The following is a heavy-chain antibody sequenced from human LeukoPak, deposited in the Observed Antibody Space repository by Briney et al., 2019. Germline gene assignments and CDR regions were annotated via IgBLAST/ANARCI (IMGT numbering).Heavy chain of an antibody. CDR1: GFTFSSYA. J-gene: IGHJ4*02. CDR2: IRDSGDNT. CDR3: AKVTYGSGTYGAFDY. D-gene: IGHD3-10*01. V-gene: IGHV3-23*01. Sequence: GGSLRLSCAASGFTFSSYAMSWVRQAPGKGLEWVSTIRDSGDNTYYADSVKGRFTISRDNSKNTLYLQMNSLRAKDTAVYYCAKVTYGSGTYGAFDYWGQGTLVTVSS.